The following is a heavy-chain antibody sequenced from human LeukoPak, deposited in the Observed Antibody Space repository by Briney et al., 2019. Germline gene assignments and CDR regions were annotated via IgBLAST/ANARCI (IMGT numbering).Heavy chain of an antibody. CDR3: AREWQYQFDS. CDR2: VYHSGIT. J-gene: IGHJ4*02. D-gene: IGHD4-11*01. V-gene: IGHV4-39*07. Sequence: KPSETLSLTCTVSGGSVTNTNYYWAWIRQPPGEGLEWIGSVYHSGITYYTPSLKSRASISVDTSKNQFSLKVTSVTAADTAVYYCAREWQYQFDSWGQGSLVTVSS. CDR1: GGSVTNTNYY.